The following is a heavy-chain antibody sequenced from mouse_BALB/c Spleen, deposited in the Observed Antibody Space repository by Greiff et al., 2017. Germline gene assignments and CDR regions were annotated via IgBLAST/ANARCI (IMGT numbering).Heavy chain of an antibody. CDR3: ARHLYGAYAMDY. V-gene: IGHV5-12-2*01. CDR1: GFTFSSYT. D-gene: IGHD1-1*02. CDR2: ISNGGGST. Sequence: EVNVVESGGGLVQPGGSLKLSCAASGFTFSSYTMSRVRQTPEKRLEWVAYISNGGGSTYYPDTVKGRFTISRDNAKNTLYLQMSSLKSEDTAMYYCARHLYGAYAMDYWGQGTSVTVSS. J-gene: IGHJ4*01.